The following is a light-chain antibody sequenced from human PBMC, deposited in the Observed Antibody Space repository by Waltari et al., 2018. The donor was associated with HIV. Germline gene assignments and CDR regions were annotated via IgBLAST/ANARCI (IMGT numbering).Light chain of an antibody. CDR1: NANIGAGCD. CDR2: ANA. CDR3: QSFDTSLGVV. Sequence: VLLHPPAAAAARGPTVTMSRAGTNANIGAGCDVHWYQQLPGTAPKFLIYANANRPSGVPDRFSGSKSGTSASLAITGLQAEDEADYYCQSFDTSLGVVFGGGTKVTVL. V-gene: IGLV1-40*01. J-gene: IGLJ2*01.